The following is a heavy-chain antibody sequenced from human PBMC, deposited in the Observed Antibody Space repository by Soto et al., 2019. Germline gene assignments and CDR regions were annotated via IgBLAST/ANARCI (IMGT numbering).Heavy chain of an antibody. J-gene: IGHJ4*02. CDR1: GGSISSGYYY. D-gene: IGHD6-6*01. V-gene: IGHV4-61*01. CDR2: IYYSGST. CDR3: ARVGGVAARTFDY. Sequence: PSETLSLTCSVSGGSISSGYYYWSWIRQPPGKGLEWIGNIYYSGSTDYNPSLKGRVTISVDTSKNQFSLKLRSVTAADTAVYYCARVGGVAARTFDYWGQGTLVTVSS.